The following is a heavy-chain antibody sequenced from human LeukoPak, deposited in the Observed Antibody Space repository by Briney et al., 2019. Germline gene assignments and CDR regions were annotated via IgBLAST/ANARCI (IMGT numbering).Heavy chain of an antibody. CDR1: GGTISHNSYY. CDR2: IHYSGHT. D-gene: IGHD3-3*01. J-gene: IGHJ4*02. Sequence: SETLSLTCTVSGGTISHNSYYWAWIRQPPGKGLEWIGSIHYSGHTYYNPSLKSRVTISVDTSKNQFSLNLSSATATETAVYYCATLYSSYHIFDYWGQGTVVAVSS. V-gene: IGHV4-39*01. CDR3: ATLYSSYHIFDY.